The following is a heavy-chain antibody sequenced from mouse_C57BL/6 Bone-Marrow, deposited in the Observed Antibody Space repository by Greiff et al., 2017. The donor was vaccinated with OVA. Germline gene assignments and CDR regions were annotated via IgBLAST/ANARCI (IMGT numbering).Heavy chain of an antibody. CDR3: TRGDYGSSLFSY. V-gene: IGHV5-9-1*02. CDR2: ISSGGDYI. Sequence: EVMLVESGEGLVKPGGSLKLSCAASGFTFSSYAMSWVRQTPEKRLEWVAYISSGGDYIYYADTVKGRFTISRDNARNTLYLQMSSLKSEDTAMYDCTRGDYGSSLFSYWGQGTLVTVSA. CDR1: GFTFSSYA. J-gene: IGHJ3*01. D-gene: IGHD1-1*01.